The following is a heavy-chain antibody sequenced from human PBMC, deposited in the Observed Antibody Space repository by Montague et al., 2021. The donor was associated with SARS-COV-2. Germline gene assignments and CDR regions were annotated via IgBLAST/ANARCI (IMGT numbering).Heavy chain of an antibody. CDR3: ARHTVYDLAELLSPLDH. CDR2: IYGDGRGT. V-gene: IGHV3-23*03. D-gene: IGHD3-10*01. Sequence: SLRLSCAASGFTFSPYAMSWVRQAPGKGLEWVSVIYGDGRGTYYAESVKGRSTISRANSKSTLYLQMNSLRADDTAVYYCARHTVYDLAELLSPLDHWGQGTLVTVSS. CDR1: GFTFSPYA. J-gene: IGHJ4*02.